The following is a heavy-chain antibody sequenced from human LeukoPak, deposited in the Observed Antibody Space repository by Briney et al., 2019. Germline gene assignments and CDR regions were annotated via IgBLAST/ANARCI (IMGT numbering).Heavy chain of an antibody. D-gene: IGHD3-22*01. Sequence: PGGSLRLSCAASGFTFSSFALSWVRQAPGKGLEWVSAISGRGRGGSTNYADSVKGRFTISRDNSKNTLYLQMNSLRAEDTAVYYCARLRGYDSSGYYLEGYYYMDVWGKGTTVTVSS. J-gene: IGHJ6*03. V-gene: IGHV3-23*01. CDR1: GFTFSSFA. CDR3: ARLRGYDSSGYYLEGYYYMDV. CDR2: ISGRGRGGST.